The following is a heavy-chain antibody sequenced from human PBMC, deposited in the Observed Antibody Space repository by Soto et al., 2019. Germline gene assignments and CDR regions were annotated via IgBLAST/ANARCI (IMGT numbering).Heavy chain of an antibody. Sequence: PSETLSLTCTVSGGSISSSSYYWGWIRQPPGKGLEWIGSIYYSGSTYYNPSLKSRVTISVDTSKNQFSLKLSSVTAADTAVYYCASELRFSPYYFDYWGQGTLVTVSS. V-gene: IGHV4-39*01. J-gene: IGHJ4*02. CDR1: GGSISSSSYY. D-gene: IGHD3-3*01. CDR3: ASELRFSPYYFDY. CDR2: IYYSGST.